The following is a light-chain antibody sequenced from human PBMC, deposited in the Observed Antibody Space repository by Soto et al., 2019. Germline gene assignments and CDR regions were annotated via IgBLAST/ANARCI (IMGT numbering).Light chain of an antibody. CDR1: QSVGSD. CDR2: GAS. CDR3: QQYLDWPRT. V-gene: IGKV3-15*01. J-gene: IGKJ1*01. Sequence: IVMTQSPATLSLSPGARATLSCRASQSVGSDLVWYRQKPGQAPRLLIYGASNRATGVPDRFSGSGSGTVVTLTISSLKSDDCAVYYCQQYLDWPRTFGQGTKVDIK.